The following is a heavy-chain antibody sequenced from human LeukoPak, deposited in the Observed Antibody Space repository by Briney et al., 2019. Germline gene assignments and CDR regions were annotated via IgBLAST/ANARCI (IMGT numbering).Heavy chain of an antibody. Sequence: PGGSLRLSCAASGFTFSLYNMNWVRQAPGKGLEWVAVISYDGSNKYYADSVKGRFTISRDNSKNTLYLQMNSLRAEDTAVYYCAKPISSGWYFGAFDIWGQGTMVTVSS. CDR3: AKPISSGWYFGAFDI. CDR1: GFTFSLYN. V-gene: IGHV3-30*18. J-gene: IGHJ3*02. D-gene: IGHD6-19*01. CDR2: ISYDGSNK.